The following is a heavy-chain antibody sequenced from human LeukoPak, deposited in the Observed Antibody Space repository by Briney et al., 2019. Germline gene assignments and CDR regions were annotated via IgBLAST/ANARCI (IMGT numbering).Heavy chain of an antibody. CDR1: GFTFSSYW. CDR2: IKQDGSEK. J-gene: IGHJ3*02. V-gene: IGHV3-7*01. D-gene: IGHD3-22*01. Sequence: GGSLRLSCAASGFTFSSYWMSWARQAPGKGLEWVANIKQDGSEKYYVDSVKGRFTISRDNAKNSLYLQMNSLRAEDTAVYYCASRITMIVVVDDAFDIWGQGTMVTVSS. CDR3: ASRITMIVVVDDAFDI.